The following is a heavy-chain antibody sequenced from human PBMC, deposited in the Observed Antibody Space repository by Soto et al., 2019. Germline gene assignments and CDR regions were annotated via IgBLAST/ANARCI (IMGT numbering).Heavy chain of an antibody. CDR3: ARSPPHCTGGICYIHEFDS. V-gene: IGHV3-23*01. D-gene: IGHD2-8*02. Sequence: EVQLLESGGGFVHPGGSLRLYCAASGFPFTAYAMSWVRQAPGKGPEWVSTISGTGDSTHYADSVKGRFTISRDNSKNILLLQMNSLRVEDTAIYYCARSPPHCTGGICYIHEFDSWVQGTLVTASS. CDR1: GFPFTAYA. CDR2: ISGTGDST. J-gene: IGHJ4*02.